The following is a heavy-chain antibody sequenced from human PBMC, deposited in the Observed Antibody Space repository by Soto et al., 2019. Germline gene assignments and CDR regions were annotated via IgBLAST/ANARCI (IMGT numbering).Heavy chain of an antibody. D-gene: IGHD2-2*01. J-gene: IGHJ5*02. Sequence: RGSLRLSCSASVFTVSNTYMTWFRQPPGKGLECVSVIYTAGGTNYADSVKGRFIISRDNSKNTLYLQMNSLRAEDTAVYYCARALPVAKGGFDPWGQGTLVTVSS. CDR1: VFTVSNTY. CDR3: ARALPVAKGGFDP. V-gene: IGHV3-53*01. CDR2: IYTAGGT.